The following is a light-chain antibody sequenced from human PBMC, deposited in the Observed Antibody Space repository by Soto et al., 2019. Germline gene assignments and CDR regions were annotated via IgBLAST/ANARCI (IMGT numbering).Light chain of an antibody. CDR1: SSDVGSYNL. CDR2: EVS. J-gene: IGLJ2*01. CDR3: CSYAGSSPSVV. V-gene: IGLV2-23*02. Sequence: QSALTQPASVSGSPGQSITISCTGTSSDVGSYNLVSWYQQHPGKAPKLMIYEVSKRPSGVSNRFSGSKSGNTASLTISGLQAEDEADDDCCSYAGSSPSVVFGGGTKLTVL.